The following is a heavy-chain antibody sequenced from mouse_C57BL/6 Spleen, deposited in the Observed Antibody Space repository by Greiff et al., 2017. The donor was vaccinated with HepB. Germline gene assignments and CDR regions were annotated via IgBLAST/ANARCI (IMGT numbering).Heavy chain of an antibody. D-gene: IGHD1-1*01. Sequence: QAQLQQSGAELVKPGASVKISCKASGYAFSSYWMNWVKQRPGKGLEWIGQIYPGDGDTNYNGKFKGKATLTADKSSSTAYMQLSSLTSEDSAVYFCAGNYYGSSYNYFDYWGQGTTLTVSS. J-gene: IGHJ2*01. CDR1: GYAFSSYW. CDR3: AGNYYGSSYNYFDY. V-gene: IGHV1-80*01. CDR2: IYPGDGDT.